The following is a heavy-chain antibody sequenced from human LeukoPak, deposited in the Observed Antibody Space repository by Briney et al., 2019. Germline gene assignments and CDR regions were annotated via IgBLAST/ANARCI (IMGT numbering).Heavy chain of an antibody. D-gene: IGHD2-21*02. J-gene: IGHJ1*01. CDR2: INPDGRDT. CDR3: TRWGDTTAEYFQR. CDR1: GFTFNRCW. Sequence: GGSLRLSCVVSGFTFNRCWMNWGRQAPGKGLEWVAHINPDGRDTYYVDSVKGRFTIPRDNAQNSMYLQMNSLRVEDTAVYYCTRWGDTTAEYFQRWGQGTMVTVSS. V-gene: IGHV3-7*01.